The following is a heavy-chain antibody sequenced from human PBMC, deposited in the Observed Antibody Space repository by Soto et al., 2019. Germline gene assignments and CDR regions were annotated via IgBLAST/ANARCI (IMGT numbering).Heavy chain of an antibody. CDR1: GFTVSNNY. D-gene: IGHD1-1*01. CDR2: IYSGGAT. Sequence: EVQLVESGGGLVQPGGSLRLSCAASGFTVSNNYMRCVRQAPGKGLEWVSLIYSGGATYYADSVKGRFTISRDNSKNTLSLQMNSVGAEDTAVYYCARDGTYNWVGGQGILVTVSS. J-gene: IGHJ4*02. V-gene: IGHV3-66*01. CDR3: ARDGTYNWV.